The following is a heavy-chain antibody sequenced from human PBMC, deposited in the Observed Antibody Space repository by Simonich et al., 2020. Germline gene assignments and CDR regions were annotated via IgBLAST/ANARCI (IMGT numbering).Heavy chain of an antibody. CDR1: GFTFSSYS. Sequence: EVQLVESGGGLVKPGGSLRLSCAASGFTFSSYSMNWVRQAQGKGSGGVPTISSKSRYIYYADSVKGRFTISRDNAKNSLYRQMNSLRAEDTAVYYGAREIEAGNAFDIWGQGTMVTVSS. CDR3: AREIEAGNAFDI. J-gene: IGHJ3*02. CDR2: ISSKSRYI. V-gene: IGHV3-21*01.